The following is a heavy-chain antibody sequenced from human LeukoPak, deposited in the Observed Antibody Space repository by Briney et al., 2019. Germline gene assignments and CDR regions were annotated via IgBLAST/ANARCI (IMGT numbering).Heavy chain of an antibody. V-gene: IGHV4-39*07. CDR2: IYYSGST. D-gene: IGHD6-19*01. Sequence: SETLSLTCTVSGGSISSSSYYWGWIRQPPGKGLEWIGSIYYSGSTYYNPSLKSRVTLSVDTSKNQFSLKLSSVTAADTAVYYCARSSSGWLFDYWGQGTLVTVSS. CDR3: ARSSSGWLFDY. J-gene: IGHJ4*02. CDR1: GGSISSSSYY.